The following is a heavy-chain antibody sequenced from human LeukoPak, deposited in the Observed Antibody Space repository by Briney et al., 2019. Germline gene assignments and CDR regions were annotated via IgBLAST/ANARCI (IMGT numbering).Heavy chain of an antibody. J-gene: IGHJ6*02. V-gene: IGHV3-53*01. CDR3: LGELTASHGMDV. CDR2: IYSGGST. D-gene: IGHD3-10*01. CDR1: GFTVRSNY. Sequence: GGSLRLSCAASGFTVRSNYMSWVRQAPGKGLKWVSVIYSGGSTYYADSVKGRFTISRDNSKNTLYLQMNSLRAEDTAVYYCLGELTASHGMDVWGQGTTVTVSS.